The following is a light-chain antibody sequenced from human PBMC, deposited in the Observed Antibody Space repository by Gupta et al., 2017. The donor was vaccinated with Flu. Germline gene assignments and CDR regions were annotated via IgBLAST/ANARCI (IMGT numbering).Light chain of an antibody. J-gene: IGKJ4*01. V-gene: IGKV1-39*01. Sequence: DLQMTQSPTSLSASVGDRVTISCRASQSLGTYFNWYQQKPGKAPKLLIYDASRLQSGVPSRFSGSGSGTDFTLTISRLQPEDFATYYCQQTRGPQFTFDGGTRVEIK. CDR3: QQTRGPQFT. CDR1: QSLGTY. CDR2: DAS.